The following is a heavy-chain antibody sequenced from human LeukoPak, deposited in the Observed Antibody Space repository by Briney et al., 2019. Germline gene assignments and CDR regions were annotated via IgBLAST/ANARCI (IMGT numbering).Heavy chain of an antibody. V-gene: IGHV1-2*02. J-gene: IGHJ4*02. CDR1: GYSFIDYY. D-gene: IGHD3-10*01. CDR2: INPNSGGT. CDR3: ARDLSHMVRGVPPTNYFDY. Sequence: ASVTVSCKPSGYSFIDYYIHWVRQAPGQGLEWMGWINPNSGGTNYQGRVTMTRDTSISTAYMELSRLRSDDTAVYYCARDLSHMVRGVPPTNYFDYWGQGTLVTVSS.